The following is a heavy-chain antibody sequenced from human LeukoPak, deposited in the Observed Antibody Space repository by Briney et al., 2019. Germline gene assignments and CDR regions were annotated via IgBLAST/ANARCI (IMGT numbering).Heavy chain of an antibody. D-gene: IGHD6-19*01. CDR2: IYYTGIT. Sequence: PSETLSLTCTVSGGSISSYYWSWIRQPPGKGLEWIGYIYYTGITNYSPSLKSRVTISVDTSKNQFSLKLSSVTAADTAVYYCARDWQWRGGYYFDYWGQGTLVTVSS. V-gene: IGHV4-59*01. CDR3: ARDWQWRGGYYFDY. J-gene: IGHJ4*02. CDR1: GGSISSYY.